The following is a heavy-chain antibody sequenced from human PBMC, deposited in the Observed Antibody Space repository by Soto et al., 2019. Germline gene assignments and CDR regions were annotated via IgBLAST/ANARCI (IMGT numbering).Heavy chain of an antibody. D-gene: IGHD7-27*01. V-gene: IGHV3-15*01. CDR3: TTVYPKLGMGYYFDY. CDR1: GFTFSNAW. Sequence: GGSLRLSCAASGFTFSNAWMSWVRQAPGKGLEWVGRIKSKTDGGTTDYAAPVKGRFTISRDDSKNTLYLQMNSLKTEDTAVYYCTTVYPKLGMGYYFDYWGQGTLVTVSS. J-gene: IGHJ4*02. CDR2: IKSKTDGGTT.